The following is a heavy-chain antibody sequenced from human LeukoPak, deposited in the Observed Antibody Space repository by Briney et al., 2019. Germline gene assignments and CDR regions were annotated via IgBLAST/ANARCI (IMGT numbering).Heavy chain of an antibody. V-gene: IGHV1-69*05. D-gene: IGHD2-2*01. J-gene: IGHJ3*02. Sequence: GASVKVSCKASGGTFSSYAISWVRQAPGQGLEWMGGIIPIFGTANYAQKFQGRVTITTDESTSTAYMELSSLRSEDTAVYYCARGGYCSSTSCYLQDFDIWGQGTMVTVSS. CDR3: ARGGYCSSTSCYLQDFDI. CDR2: IIPIFGTA. CDR1: GGTFSSYA.